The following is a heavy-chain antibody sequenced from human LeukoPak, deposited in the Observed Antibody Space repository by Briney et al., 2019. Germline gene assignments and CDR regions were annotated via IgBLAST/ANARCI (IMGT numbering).Heavy chain of an antibody. V-gene: IGHV1-69*13. Sequence: SVKVSCKASGGTFSSYAISWVRQAPGQGLEWMGGIIPIFGTANYAQKFQGRVTITADESSSTAYMELSSLRSEDTAVYYCARDRNDFWSGSRFDYWGQGTLVAVSS. CDR3: ARDRNDFWSGSRFDY. D-gene: IGHD3-3*01. CDR1: GGTFSSYA. J-gene: IGHJ4*02. CDR2: IIPIFGTA.